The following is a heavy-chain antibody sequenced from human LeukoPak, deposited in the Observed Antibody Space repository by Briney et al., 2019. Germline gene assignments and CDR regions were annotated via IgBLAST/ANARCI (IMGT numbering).Heavy chain of an antibody. CDR1: GFTFSSYA. CDR3: AKSPEYSSGWFDY. J-gene: IGHJ4*02. V-gene: IGHV3-23*01. CDR2: ISGSGGST. Sequence: GGSLRLSCAASGFTFSSYAMSWVRQAPGKGLEWVSAISGSGGSTYYADSVKGRFTIPRDNSKNTLYLQMNSLRAEDTAVYYCAKSPEYSSGWFDYWGQGTLVTVSS. D-gene: IGHD6-19*01.